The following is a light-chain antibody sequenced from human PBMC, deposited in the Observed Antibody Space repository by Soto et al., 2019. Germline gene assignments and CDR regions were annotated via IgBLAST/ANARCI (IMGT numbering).Light chain of an antibody. Sequence: QSALTQPASVSGSPGQSITISCTGTSSEVGSYNYVSWYQQDPGKVPKLIIYEVSNRPSGVSDRFSGSKSGNTASLTISGLQAEDEADYYCSSYTSSLTWVFGGGTKLTVL. CDR3: SSYTSSLTWV. V-gene: IGLV2-14*01. J-gene: IGLJ3*02. CDR1: SSEVGSYNY. CDR2: EVS.